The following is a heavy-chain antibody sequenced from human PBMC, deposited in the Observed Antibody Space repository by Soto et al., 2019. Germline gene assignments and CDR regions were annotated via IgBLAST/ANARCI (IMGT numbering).Heavy chain of an antibody. CDR1: GGCFSTYY. V-gene: IGHV4-34*01. Sequence: PSETLSLTCVVSGGCFSTYYYNCIRQSPGKGLEWIGEINHSGNNNYSPSLKSRVTMSFDTSKNQFSLKLTSVTAADTAVYYCARGGTNDWQVAFDIWGQGTMVTVSS. J-gene: IGHJ3*02. CDR3: ARGGTNDWQVAFDI. CDR2: INHSGNN. D-gene: IGHD3-9*01.